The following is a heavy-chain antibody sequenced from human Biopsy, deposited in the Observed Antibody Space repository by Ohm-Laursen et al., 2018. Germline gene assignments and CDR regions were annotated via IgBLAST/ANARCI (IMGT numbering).Heavy chain of an antibody. J-gene: IGHJ3*02. CDR1: GDSINNYY. CDR2: IYTSGSP. CDR3: ARGTGRYYVYGAFDI. Sequence: SETLSLTCTVSGDSINNYYWSWIRQPAGKGLEWIGRIYTSGSPNYNFSLESRVTMSVDTYKNQFSLNLRSVTAADTAVYYCARGTGRYYVYGAFDIWGQGTVVTVSS. D-gene: IGHD1-26*01. V-gene: IGHV4-4*07.